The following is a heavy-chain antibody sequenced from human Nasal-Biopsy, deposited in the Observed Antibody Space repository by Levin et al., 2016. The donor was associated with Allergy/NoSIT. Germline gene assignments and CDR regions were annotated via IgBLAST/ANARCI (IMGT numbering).Heavy chain of an antibody. D-gene: IGHD3-10*01. CDR3: ARDDSSGTYSWGGHFGS. Sequence: GGSLRLSCVASGFTFTSYGFHWVRQAPGKGLEWVALISYHGGDKYYADSVKGRFTISRDGSKSTVYLQMNSLSTEDSALYYCARDDSSGTYSWGGHFGSWGQGTLVTVSS. J-gene: IGHJ4*02. CDR2: ISYHGGDK. CDR1: GFTFTSYG. V-gene: IGHV3-30*03.